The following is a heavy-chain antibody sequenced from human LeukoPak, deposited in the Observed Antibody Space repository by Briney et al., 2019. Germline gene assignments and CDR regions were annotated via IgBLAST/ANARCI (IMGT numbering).Heavy chain of an antibody. CDR2: IYTSGST. J-gene: IGHJ4*02. D-gene: IGHD5-24*01. CDR1: GGSISSYY. V-gene: IGHV4-4*07. Sequence: SETLSLTCTVSGGSISSYYWSWIRQPAGKGLEWIGRIYTSGSTNYNPSLKSRVTMSVDTSKNQFSLKLSSVTAADTAVYYCAREQEMATTRGFDYWGQGTLVTVYS. CDR3: AREQEMATTRGFDY.